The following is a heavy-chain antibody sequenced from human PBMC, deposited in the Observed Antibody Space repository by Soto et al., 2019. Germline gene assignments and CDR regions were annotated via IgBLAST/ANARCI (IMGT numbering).Heavy chain of an antibody. CDR3: ARVDSSGTHFDY. Sequence: QVQLQESGPGLVKPSQTLSLTCTVSGGSISSGDYYWSWIRQPPGKGLEWIGYIYYSGSTYYNPSLKSRVTNTVATSKHQFPLKLSSVTAADPAVYSCARVDSSGTHFDYWGQGTLVTVSS. V-gene: IGHV4-30-4*01. CDR1: GGSISSGDYY. J-gene: IGHJ4*02. D-gene: IGHD3-22*01. CDR2: IYYSGST.